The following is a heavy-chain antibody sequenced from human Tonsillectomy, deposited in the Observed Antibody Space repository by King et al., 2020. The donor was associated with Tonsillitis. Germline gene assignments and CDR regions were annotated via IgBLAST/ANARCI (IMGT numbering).Heavy chain of an antibody. D-gene: IGHD3-16*01. V-gene: IGHV3-15*01. CDR2: IKSKTDGGTT. Sequence: VQLVESGGGLVKPGGSLRLSCAASGFTFSNAWMSWVRQAPGKGLEWVGRIKSKTDGGTTDYAAPVKGRFTISRDDSKNTLYLQMNSLKTEDTAVYYCTTRSGGDGEGYYYYGMDVWGQGTTVTVSS. J-gene: IGHJ6*02. CDR3: TTRSGGDGEGYYYYGMDV. CDR1: GFTFSNAW.